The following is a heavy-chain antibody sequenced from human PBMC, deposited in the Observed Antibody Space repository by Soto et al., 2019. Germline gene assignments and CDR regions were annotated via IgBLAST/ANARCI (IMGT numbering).Heavy chain of an antibody. D-gene: IGHD4-17*01. CDR3: ARAGGAYGDYWVGAYYYGMDV. V-gene: IGHV3-13*01. CDR2: IGTAGDT. Sequence: EVQLVESGGGLVQPGGSLRLSCAASGFTFSSYDMHWVRQATGKGLEWVSAIGTAGDTYYPGSVKGRFTISRENAKNSLYLQMNSLRAGDTAVYYCARAGGAYGDYWVGAYYYGMDVWGQGTTVTVSS. J-gene: IGHJ6*02. CDR1: GFTFSSYD.